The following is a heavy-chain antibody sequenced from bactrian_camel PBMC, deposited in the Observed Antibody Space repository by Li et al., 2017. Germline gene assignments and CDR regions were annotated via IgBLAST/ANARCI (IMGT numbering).Heavy chain of an antibody. V-gene: IGHV3S26*01. J-gene: IGHJ4*01. CDR3: AANYCPLVATPQDYEYNS. CDR1: RLTFSNHC. Sequence: HVQLVESGGGSVQAGGSLSLSCTVSRLTFSNHCMAWFRQAPGKEREGVAAIDSDGATDYADSVKGRFTGSKDNAKNTLYLQMNSLKPEDTAVYYCAANYCPLVATPQDYEYNSWGQGTQVTVS. CDR2: IDSDGAT. D-gene: IGHD4*01.